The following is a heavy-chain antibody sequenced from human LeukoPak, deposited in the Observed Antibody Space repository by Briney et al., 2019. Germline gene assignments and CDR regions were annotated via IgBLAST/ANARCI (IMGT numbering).Heavy chain of an antibody. CDR1: GFTFSSYW. D-gene: IGHD2-15*01. J-gene: IGHJ6*02. CDR2: INTDGSST. CDR3: ARGIGCSGGSCYTYYYYYGMDV. Sequence: GGSLRLSCAASGFTFSSYWMHWVRQAPGKGLVWVSRINTDGSSTSYADSVKGRFTISRDNAKNSLYLQMNSLRAEDTAVYYCARGIGCSGGSCYTYYYYYGMDVWGQGTTVTVSS. V-gene: IGHV3-74*01.